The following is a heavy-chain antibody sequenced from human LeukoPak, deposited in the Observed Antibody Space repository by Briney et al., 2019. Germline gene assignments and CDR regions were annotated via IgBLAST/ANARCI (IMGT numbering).Heavy chain of an antibody. CDR1: GGSISSANYY. V-gene: IGHV4-30-4*01. D-gene: IGHD5-24*01. Sequence: KASQTLSLTCTVSGGSISSANYYWNWIRQPPGKGLEWIGYISYSGSTHYNPSLKSRATISADTSKNQFSLKLISMTAADTAVYHCARGGEGYNYVYWGQGTLVTVSS. CDR2: ISYSGST. CDR3: ARGGEGYNYVY. J-gene: IGHJ4*02.